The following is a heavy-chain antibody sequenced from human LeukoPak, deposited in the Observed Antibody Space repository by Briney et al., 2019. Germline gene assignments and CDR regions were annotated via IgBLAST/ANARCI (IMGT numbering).Heavy chain of an antibody. D-gene: IGHD3-22*01. CDR1: GGSISSYY. CDR3: ARVTGYMIEDYFDY. CDR2: IYSSWGT. J-gene: IGHJ4*02. V-gene: IGHV4-59*01. Sequence: SETLSLTCTVAGGSISSYYWSWIRQPPGKGLERIGDIYSSWGTNYNPSLKRRVTISVETSKNQFSLKLSSVTAADTAVYYCARVTGYMIEDYFDYWGQGTLVTVSS.